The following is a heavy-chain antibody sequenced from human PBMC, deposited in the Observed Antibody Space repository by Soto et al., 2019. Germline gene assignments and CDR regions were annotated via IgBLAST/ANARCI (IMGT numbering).Heavy chain of an antibody. CDR2: IWYDGSNK. CDR3: ASGWGGYSGYEPGYYYGMDV. D-gene: IGHD5-12*01. CDR1: GFTFSSYG. J-gene: IGHJ6*02. Sequence: QPGGSLRLSCAASGFTFSSYGMHWVRQAPGKGLEWVAVIWYDGSNKYYADSVKGRFTISRDNSKNTLYLQMNSLRAEDTAVYYCASGWGGYSGYEPGYYYGMDVWGQGTTVTVSS. V-gene: IGHV3-33*01.